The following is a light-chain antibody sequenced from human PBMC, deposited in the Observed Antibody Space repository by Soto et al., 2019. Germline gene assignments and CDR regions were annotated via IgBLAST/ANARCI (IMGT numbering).Light chain of an antibody. CDR2: DAS. V-gene: IGKV1-5*01. CDR1: QNIRSR. CDR3: LQLNTYPWT. J-gene: IGKJ1*01. Sequence: DFQMTQSPSTLSASVGDRVTITCRASQNIRSRLAWFQQKPGKAPKLLIYDASSLESGVPQRFSGSGSGTEFTLTISSLQPEDVATYYCLQLNTYPWTFGQGTKVDIK.